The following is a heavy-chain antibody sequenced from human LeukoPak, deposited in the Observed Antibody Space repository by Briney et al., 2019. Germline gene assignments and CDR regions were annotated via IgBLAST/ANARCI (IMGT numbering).Heavy chain of an antibody. CDR1: GFTFSSYP. D-gene: IGHD1-14*01. CDR3: ARGNLYYFDY. J-gene: IGHJ4*02. CDR2: ISGDGRST. Sequence: GESLRLSCAASGFTFSSYPMTWVRQAPGKGLEWVSSISGDGRSTYYADSVKGRFTISRDNSKNTLYLQMNSLRAEDTAVYYCARGNLYYFDYWGQGTLVTVSS. V-gene: IGHV3-23*01.